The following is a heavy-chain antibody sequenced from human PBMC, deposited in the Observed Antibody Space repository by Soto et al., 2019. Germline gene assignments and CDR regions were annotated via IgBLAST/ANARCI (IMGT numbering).Heavy chain of an antibody. Sequence: QVQLVESGGGVVQPGRSLRLSCAASGFPFSSYGMHWVRQAPGKGLEWVAVISYDGSNKYYADSVKGRFTISRDNSKNTLYLQMNSLRAEDTAVYYCAKSDCSGGSCYSIIWGQGTLVTVSS. CDR1: GFPFSSYG. V-gene: IGHV3-30*18. D-gene: IGHD2-15*01. CDR3: AKSDCSGGSCYSII. J-gene: IGHJ1*01. CDR2: ISYDGSNK.